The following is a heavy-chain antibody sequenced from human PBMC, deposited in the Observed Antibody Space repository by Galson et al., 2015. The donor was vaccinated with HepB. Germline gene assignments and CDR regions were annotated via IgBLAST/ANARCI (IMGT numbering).Heavy chain of an antibody. J-gene: IGHJ4*02. CDR3: GRRVVAAPTIIDY. Sequence: SVKVSCKASGYTFTSYAMNWVRQAPGQGLEWMGWINTNTGNPTYAQGFTGRFVFSLDTSVSTAYLQISSLKAEDTAVYYCGRRVVAAPTIIDYWGQGTLVTVSS. CDR2: INTNTGNP. D-gene: IGHD2-15*01. V-gene: IGHV7-4-1*02. CDR1: GYTFTSYA.